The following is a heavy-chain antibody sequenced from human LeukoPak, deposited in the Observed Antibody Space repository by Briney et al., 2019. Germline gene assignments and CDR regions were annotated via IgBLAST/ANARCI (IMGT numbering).Heavy chain of an antibody. CDR1: GYSFTTYW. D-gene: IGHD4-17*01. J-gene: IGHJ4*02. CDR2: VYPGDSDT. Sequence: GDSLKISCKGSGYSFTTYWIGWVRQMPGKGLEWMGIVYPGDSDTRYSPSFQGQINISADKSINTAYLQWTSLKASDTAMYYCARQLPPGMTTGPNFDNWGQGTLVTVSS. CDR3: ARQLPPGMTTGPNFDN. V-gene: IGHV5-51*01.